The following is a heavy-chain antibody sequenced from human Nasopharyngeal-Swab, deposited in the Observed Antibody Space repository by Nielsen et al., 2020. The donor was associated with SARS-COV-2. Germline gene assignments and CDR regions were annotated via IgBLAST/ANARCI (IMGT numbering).Heavy chain of an antibody. Sequence: WIRQPPGKGLEWVSSISSSSSYIYYADSVKGRFTISRDNAKNSLYLQMNSLRAEDTAVYYRARDTGGPFDYWGQGTLVTVSS. V-gene: IGHV3-21*01. CDR2: ISSSSSYI. CDR3: ARDTGGPFDY. J-gene: IGHJ4*01. D-gene: IGHD3-16*01.